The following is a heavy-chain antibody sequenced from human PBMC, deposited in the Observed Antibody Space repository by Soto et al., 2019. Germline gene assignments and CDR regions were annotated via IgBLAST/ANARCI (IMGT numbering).Heavy chain of an antibody. D-gene: IGHD4-4*01. CDR3: AKNSYRSYYYGMDV. J-gene: IGHJ6*02. CDR2: ISGSGGST. Sequence: EVQLLESGGGLVQPGGSLRLSCAASGFTFSSYAMSWVRQAPGKGLEWVSAISGSGGSTYYADSVKGRFTISRDNSKNTLYLQMNSPRAEDTAVYYCAKNSYRSYYYGMDVWGQGTTVTVSS. CDR1: GFTFSSYA. V-gene: IGHV3-23*01.